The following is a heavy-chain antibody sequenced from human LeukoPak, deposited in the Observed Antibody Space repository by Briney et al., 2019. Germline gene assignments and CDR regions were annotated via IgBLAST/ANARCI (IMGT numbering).Heavy chain of an antibody. D-gene: IGHD3-10*01. CDR3: ARAVRVLWFGELLLNWFDP. V-gene: IGHV4-39*07. Sequence: SETLSLTCTVSGGLISISTYYWGWIRQPPGKGLEWIGSIYYSGSTYYNPSLKSRVTISVDTSKNQFSLKLSSVTAADTAVYYCARAVRVLWFGELLLNWFDPWGQGTLVTVSS. J-gene: IGHJ5*02. CDR2: IYYSGST. CDR1: GGLISISTYY.